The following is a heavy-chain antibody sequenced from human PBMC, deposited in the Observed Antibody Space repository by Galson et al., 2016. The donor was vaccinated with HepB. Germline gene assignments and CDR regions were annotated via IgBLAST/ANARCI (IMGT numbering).Heavy chain of an antibody. CDR2: IYYTGIT. D-gene: IGHD3-22*01. CDR3: ASHYDSSGYYYDEPGYAMDV. J-gene: IGHJ6*02. V-gene: IGHV4-59*08. Sequence: SETLSLTCTVSGGSISSYYWSWIRQPPGKGLEWIGYIYYTGITNYNPSLKSQVTKSVDTSKSQFSLKLSAVTAADTAVYYWASHYDSSGYYYDEPGYAMDVCGQGTTVTVSS. CDR1: GGSISSYY.